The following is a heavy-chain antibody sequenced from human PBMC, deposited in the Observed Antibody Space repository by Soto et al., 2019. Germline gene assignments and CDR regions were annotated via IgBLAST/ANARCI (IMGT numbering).Heavy chain of an antibody. CDR3: ARDPSAYYDILNGYSDENNWCDP. J-gene: IGHJ5*02. CDR2: ISAYNGNT. CDR1: GYTFTSYG. D-gene: IGHD3-9*01. V-gene: IGHV1-18*01. Sequence: QVQLVQSGAEVKKPGASVKVSCKASGYTFTSYGISWVRQAPGQGLEWMGWISAYNGNTNYAQKLQGRVTMTTDTSTSTAYMELRSRRSDDTAVYYCARDPSAYYDILNGYSDENNWCDPWGKGTLVAVSS.